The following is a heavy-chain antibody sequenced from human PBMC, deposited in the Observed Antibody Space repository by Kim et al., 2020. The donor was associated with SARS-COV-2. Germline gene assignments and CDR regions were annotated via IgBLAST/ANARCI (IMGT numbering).Heavy chain of an antibody. CDR3: ARDLASRGGSYYDGYA. Sequence: SETLSLTCTVSGGSIRSRSYFWGWIRQPPGKGLEWIGGVYYNGTSYSNPSLKSRVAISVDTSKNQFSLRLTSVTAAATAFYYCARDLASRGGSYYDGYA. J-gene: IGHJ3*01. D-gene: IGHD3-10*01. CDR1: GGSIRSRSYF. V-gene: IGHV4-39*07. CDR2: VYYNGTS.